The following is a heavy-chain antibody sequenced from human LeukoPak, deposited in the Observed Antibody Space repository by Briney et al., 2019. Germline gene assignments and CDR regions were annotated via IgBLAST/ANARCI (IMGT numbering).Heavy chain of an antibody. CDR1: GYTFTSYA. Sequence: ASVKVSCKASGYTFTSYAMHWVRQAPGQRLEWMGWINAGNGNTKYSQKFQGRVTITRDTSASTAYMELSSLRSEDTAVYYCARAKYYYGSGSYYSPDWDYWGQGTLVTVSS. D-gene: IGHD3-10*01. CDR3: ARAKYYYGSGSYYSPDWDY. J-gene: IGHJ4*02. V-gene: IGHV1-3*01. CDR2: INAGNGNT.